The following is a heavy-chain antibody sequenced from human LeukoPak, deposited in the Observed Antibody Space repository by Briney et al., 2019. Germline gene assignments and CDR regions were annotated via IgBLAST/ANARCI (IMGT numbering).Heavy chain of an antibody. J-gene: IGHJ4*02. Sequence: SQTLSLTCAISGDSVSSNSATWNWITQSPSRGLEWLGGTYYRSKWYSDYAVSVRSRITINPDTSKNQFSLQLNSVTPEDTAVYYCARDRTNGYDYWGQGTLVTVSS. CDR3: ARDRTNGYDY. D-gene: IGHD2-8*01. V-gene: IGHV6-1*01. CDR2: TYYRSKWYS. CDR1: GDSVSSNSAT.